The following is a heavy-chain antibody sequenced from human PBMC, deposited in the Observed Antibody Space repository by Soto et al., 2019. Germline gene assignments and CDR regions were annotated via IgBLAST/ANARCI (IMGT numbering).Heavy chain of an antibody. Sequence: GGSLRLSCAASGFNFNYYGMHWVRQSPGKGLEWVSSISWNSVSIGYADSVKGRFTISRDNAKNSLYLQMNTLRAEDTALYYCAKDMENGYNPYYYYGMDVWGQGTTVTVS. CDR1: GFNFNYYG. D-gene: IGHD3-10*01. V-gene: IGHV3-9*01. CDR2: ISWNSVSI. CDR3: AKDMENGYNPYYYYGMDV. J-gene: IGHJ6*02.